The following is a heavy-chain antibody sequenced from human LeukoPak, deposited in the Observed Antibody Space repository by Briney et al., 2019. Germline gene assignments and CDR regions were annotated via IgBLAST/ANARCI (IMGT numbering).Heavy chain of an antibody. CDR2: IYTSGST. Sequence: PSETLSLTCTVSGGSISSYYWSWIRQPAGKGLEWIGRIYTSGSTNYNPSLKSRVTMSVDTSKNQFSLKLSSATAADTAVYYCARAVKSSGWYGYYFDYWGQGTLVTVSS. J-gene: IGHJ4*02. CDR3: ARAVKSSGWYGYYFDY. D-gene: IGHD6-19*01. V-gene: IGHV4-4*07. CDR1: GGSISSYY.